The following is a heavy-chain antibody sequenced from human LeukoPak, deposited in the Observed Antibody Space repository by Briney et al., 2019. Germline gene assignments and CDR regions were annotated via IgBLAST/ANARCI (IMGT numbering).Heavy chain of an antibody. CDR2: IIPIFGTA. V-gene: IGHV1-69*05. CDR3: AGGDPLYGMDV. Sequence: ASVKVSCKASGGTFSSYAISWVRQAPGQGLEWMGGIIPIFGTANYAQKFQGRVTMTRNTSISTAYMELSSLRSEDTAVYYCAGGDPLYGMDVWGQGTTVTVSS. J-gene: IGHJ6*02. CDR1: GGTFSSYA. D-gene: IGHD4-17*01.